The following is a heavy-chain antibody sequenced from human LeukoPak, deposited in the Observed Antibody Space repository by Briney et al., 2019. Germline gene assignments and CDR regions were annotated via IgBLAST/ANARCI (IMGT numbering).Heavy chain of an antibody. CDR1: GGSFSGYY. CDR3: ARAHYYGAGTNYYYGMDV. Sequence: SETLSLTCAVYGGSFSGYYWSWIRQPPGKGLEWIGEINHSGSTNYNPSLKSRVTISVDTSKNQFSLKLSSVTAADTAVYYCARAHYYGAGTNYYYGMDVWGQGTTVTVSS. CDR2: INHSGST. V-gene: IGHV4-34*01. J-gene: IGHJ6*02. D-gene: IGHD3-10*01.